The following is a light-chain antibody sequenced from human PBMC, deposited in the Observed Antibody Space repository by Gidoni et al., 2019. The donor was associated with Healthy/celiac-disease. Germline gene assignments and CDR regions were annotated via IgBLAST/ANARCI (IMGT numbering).Light chain of an antibody. CDR2: YAS. CDR3: IQFNRYHLT. J-gene: IGKJ4*02. Sequence: AIQLTQSPSSLSASVVDRVTIPCLASQGISSALAWYQQKPGKAPKLLIYYASSLESGVPSRFSGSGSGTDFTLTISSLQPEDFATYYCIQFNRYHLTFGGGTKVEIK. V-gene: IGKV1-13*02. CDR1: QGISSA.